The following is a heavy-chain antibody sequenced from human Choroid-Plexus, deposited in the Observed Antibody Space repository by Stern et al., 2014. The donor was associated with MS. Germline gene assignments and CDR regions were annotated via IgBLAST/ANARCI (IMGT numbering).Heavy chain of an antibody. CDR2: VSYDGSNK. D-gene: IGHD2/OR15-2a*01. J-gene: IGHJ5*02. V-gene: IGHV3-30*18. CDR1: GFTLGSCA. CDR3: AKDRQYLTYFFDH. Sequence: VQLVESGGGVVRPGRPLRLSCVASGFTLGSCAMHWVRQAPGKGLGWVAGVSYDGSNKYYADSVKGRFTISRDNSQNTLYMQMSSLRPEDTAVYYCAKDRQYLTYFFDHWGQGSLVTVSS.